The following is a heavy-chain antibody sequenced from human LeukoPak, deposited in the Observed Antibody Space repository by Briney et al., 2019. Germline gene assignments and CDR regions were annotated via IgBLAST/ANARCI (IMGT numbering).Heavy chain of an antibody. D-gene: IGHD1-26*01. CDR2: INPNAGDT. J-gene: IGHJ4*02. Sequence: ASVKVSCKASGYTFTTYHLHWVRQAPGQGLEWMGIINPNAGDTGYARKFLGRVTMTRDTSTSTVYMELSSLRSEDTAVYYCARGEGYRVGAWWYFDYWGQGTLVTVSS. CDR3: ARGEGYRVGAWWYFDY. CDR1: GYTFTTYH. V-gene: IGHV1-46*01.